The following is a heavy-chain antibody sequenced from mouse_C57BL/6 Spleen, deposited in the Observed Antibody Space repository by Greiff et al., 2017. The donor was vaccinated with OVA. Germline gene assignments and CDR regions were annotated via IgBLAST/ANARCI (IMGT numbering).Heavy chain of an antibody. V-gene: IGHV5-17*01. CDR2: ISSGSSTI. CDR1: GFTFSDYG. Sequence: EVKLMESGGGLVKPGGSLKLSCAASGFTFSDYGMHWVRQAPEKGLEWVAYISSGSSTIYYAATVKGRFTISRDNAKNTLLLQMTSLRSEDTAMYDCARVADEGWIAYWGQGTLVTVSA. CDR3: ARVADEGWIAY. J-gene: IGHJ3*01.